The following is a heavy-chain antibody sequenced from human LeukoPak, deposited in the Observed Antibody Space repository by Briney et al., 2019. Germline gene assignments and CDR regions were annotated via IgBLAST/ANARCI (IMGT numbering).Heavy chain of an antibody. J-gene: IGHJ4*02. Sequence: PGRSLRLSCAASGFTFSRYWMSWVRQAPGKGLEWVANIKQVGSEKYYVDSVKGRLTISRDNAKNSLYLQINSLRAEDTALYYCARRLSGSYYLDYWGQGTLVTVSS. CDR3: ARRLSGSYYLDY. D-gene: IGHD1-26*01. CDR2: IKQVGSEK. V-gene: IGHV3-7*01. CDR1: GFTFSRYW.